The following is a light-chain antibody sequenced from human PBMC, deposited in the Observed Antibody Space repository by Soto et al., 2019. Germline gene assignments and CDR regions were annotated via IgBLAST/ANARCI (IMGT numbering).Light chain of an antibody. CDR3: QVWDRSTNYV. Sequence: SSELTQPPSVSVAPGQTAKITCGGDNIGSRSVHWYQQKPGQAPVLVVYDDSDRPSGIPERFSGSNSGNTATLTISRVEAGDEADYFCQVWDRSTNYVFGTGTKVTVL. V-gene: IGLV3-21*02. CDR1: NIGSRS. CDR2: DDS. J-gene: IGLJ1*01.